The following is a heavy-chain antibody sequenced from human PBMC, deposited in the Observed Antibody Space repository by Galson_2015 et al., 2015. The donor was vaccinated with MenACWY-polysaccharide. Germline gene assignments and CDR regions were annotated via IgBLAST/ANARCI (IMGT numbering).Heavy chain of an antibody. Sequence: LSLTCIVSGYSIRTYYWSWIRQPPGKGLEWIGFISNTGSTSYNPSLKSRVTISADTSKNQFSLKLSSVTAADTAVYYCARRAYGMDVWGQGATVTVSS. J-gene: IGHJ6*02. CDR2: ISNTGST. V-gene: IGHV4-59*01. CDR3: ARRAYGMDV. CDR1: GYSIRTYY.